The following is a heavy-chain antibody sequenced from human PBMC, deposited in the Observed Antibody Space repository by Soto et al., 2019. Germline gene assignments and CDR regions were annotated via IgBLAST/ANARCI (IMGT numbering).Heavy chain of an antibody. D-gene: IGHD6-19*01. Sequence: VQLVESGGGVVQPGRSLRLSCAASGFTFSDYAMHWVRQAPGKGLERVAVVSHDGRNTHYADSVKGRFTISRDSSKNTGSLEMTSLRAEYTAVYYCAKGGRQWLVPSDFNYWGQGALVTVSS. CDR3: AKGGRQWLVPSDFNY. CDR2: VSHDGRNT. CDR1: GFTFSDYA. J-gene: IGHJ4*02. V-gene: IGHV3-30*18.